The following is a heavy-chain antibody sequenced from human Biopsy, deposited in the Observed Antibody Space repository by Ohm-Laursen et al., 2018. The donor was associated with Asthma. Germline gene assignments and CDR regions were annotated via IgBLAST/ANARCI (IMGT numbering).Heavy chain of an antibody. Sequence: GASVKVSCKISGYSLTDLSMHWVRRAPGHGLEWMGGHDHEEGGTVNARRFQGRVTMTEDTSTDTAYMELSSLSSDDTAVYYCASDFPKDYVRYNFQFWGQGTLVTVSS. CDR3: ASDFPKDYVRYNFQF. CDR1: GYSLTDLS. D-gene: IGHD4-17*01. CDR2: HDHEEGGT. V-gene: IGHV1-24*01. J-gene: IGHJ4*02.